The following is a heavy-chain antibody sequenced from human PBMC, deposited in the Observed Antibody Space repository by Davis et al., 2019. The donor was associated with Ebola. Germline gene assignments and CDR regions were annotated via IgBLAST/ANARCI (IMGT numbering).Heavy chain of an antibody. CDR1: GFTFSSYW. V-gene: IGHV3-7*01. D-gene: IGHD6-13*01. J-gene: IGHJ4*02. Sequence: GESLKISCAASGFTFSSYWMSWVRQAPGKGLEWVANIKQDGSEKYYVDSVKGRFTIARDNAKNSLYLQMNSLRAEDTAVYYCAREQLVGSGNDYWGQGTLVTVSS. CDR3: AREQLVGSGNDY. CDR2: IKQDGSEK.